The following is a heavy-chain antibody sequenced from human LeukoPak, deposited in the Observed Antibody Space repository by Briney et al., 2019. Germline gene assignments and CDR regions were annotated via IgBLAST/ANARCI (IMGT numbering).Heavy chain of an antibody. D-gene: IGHD5-24*01. J-gene: IGHJ3*01. CDR2: IYYSGST. Sequence: PSETLSLTCTVSGGSISSYYWSWIRQPPGKGLEWIGYIYYSGSTNYNPSFKSRVTISVDTSKNQFSLKLSSVTAADTAVYYCARHREKGAFDVSGQGTMVTVSS. V-gene: IGHV4-59*01. CDR3: ARHREKGAFDV. CDR1: GGSISSYY.